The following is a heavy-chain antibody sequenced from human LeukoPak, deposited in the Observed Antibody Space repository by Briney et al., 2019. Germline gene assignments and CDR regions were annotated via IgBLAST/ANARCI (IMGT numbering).Heavy chain of an antibody. J-gene: IGHJ4*02. CDR1: GFTFSSYS. Sequence: PGGSLRLSCAASGFTFSSYSMNWVRQAPGKGLEWVSSIGSSSSHIYYADSVKGRFTISRDNSKNTLYLQMNSLRAEDTAVYYCARIGSSWPFDYWGQGTLVTVSS. D-gene: IGHD6-13*01. CDR2: IGSSSSHI. V-gene: IGHV3-21*01. CDR3: ARIGSSWPFDY.